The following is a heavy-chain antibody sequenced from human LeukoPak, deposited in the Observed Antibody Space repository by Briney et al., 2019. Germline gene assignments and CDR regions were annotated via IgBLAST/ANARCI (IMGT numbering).Heavy chain of an antibody. Sequence: SETLSLTCAVYGGSFSGYYWSWIRQPPGKGLEWIGEINHSGSTNYNPSLKSRVTISVDTSKNQFSLKLNSETAADTAVYYCARGRWHPSVRVDYWGQGTLVTVSS. V-gene: IGHV4-34*01. J-gene: IGHJ4*02. CDR1: GGSFSGYY. CDR2: INHSGST. D-gene: IGHD6-13*01. CDR3: ARGRWHPSVRVDY.